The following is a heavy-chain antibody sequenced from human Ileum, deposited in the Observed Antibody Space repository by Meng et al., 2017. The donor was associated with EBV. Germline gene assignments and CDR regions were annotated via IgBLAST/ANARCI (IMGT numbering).Heavy chain of an antibody. CDR3: ARESYSDSSGYYSLDY. CDR2: IHHTEST. D-gene: IGHD3-22*01. Sequence: QVQLQESGPGLVKPSGXLFLTCXVSGGSISSSNWWSWVRQAPGKGLEWIGEIHHTESTNYNPSLKSRVTIPVDKSKNQFSLKLSSVTAADTAVYYCARESYSDSSGYYSLDYWGQGSLGTVSS. CDR1: GGSISSSNW. J-gene: IGHJ4*02. V-gene: IGHV4-4*02.